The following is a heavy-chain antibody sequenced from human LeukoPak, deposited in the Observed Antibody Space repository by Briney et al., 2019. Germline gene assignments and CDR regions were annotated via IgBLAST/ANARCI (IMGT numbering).Heavy chain of an antibody. CDR1: GYTFTNYH. Sequence: GASVTVSCKASGYTFTNYHINWVRPASGQGLEWMTWINPDTGDKGYARKFQDRVTITTDTSISTAYMELSSLSSEDTAVYFCARTTSMTASGYDYWGQGTLVTVSS. CDR3: ARTTSMTASGYDY. V-gene: IGHV1-8*03. CDR2: INPDTGDK. J-gene: IGHJ4*02. D-gene: IGHD2-21*02.